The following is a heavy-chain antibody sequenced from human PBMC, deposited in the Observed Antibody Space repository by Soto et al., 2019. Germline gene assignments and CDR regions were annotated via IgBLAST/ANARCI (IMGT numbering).Heavy chain of an antibody. J-gene: IGHJ5*02. D-gene: IGHD2-15*01. CDR1: GYTFTNYA. CDR3: ASGPILYYNWFDP. Sequence: ASVKVSCKASGYTFTNYAMHWVRQAPGQRLEWMGWINAGNGNTKYSQKFQGRVTITRDTSASTAYMELSSLRSEDTAVYYCASGPILYYNWFDPWGQGTLVTVSS. CDR2: INAGNGNT. V-gene: IGHV1-3*01.